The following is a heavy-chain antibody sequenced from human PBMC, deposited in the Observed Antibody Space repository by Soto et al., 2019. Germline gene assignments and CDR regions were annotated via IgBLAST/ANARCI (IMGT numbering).Heavy chain of an antibody. J-gene: IGHJ4*02. CDR1: GSTFRSYG. D-gene: IGHD2-21*02. CDR2: ILYDGSNK. CDR3: ARGGLTEYFDN. Sequence: PGGSLRLSCAASGSTFRSYGMHWVRQAPGKGLGGVGAILYDGSNKYYADSVKGRFTISRDNSKNTLSLRMNTLRAEATPGYSCARGGLTEYFDNWGEGSLVTVSS. V-gene: IGHV3-33*01.